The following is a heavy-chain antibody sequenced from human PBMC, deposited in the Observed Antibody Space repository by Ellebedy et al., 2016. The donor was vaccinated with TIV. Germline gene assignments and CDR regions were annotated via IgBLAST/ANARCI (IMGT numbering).Heavy chain of an antibody. CDR3: ARASARGSFDY. V-gene: IGHV1-3*01. CDR1: GYTFTSYA. J-gene: IGHJ4*02. CDR2: INAGNGDT. D-gene: IGHD6-6*01. Sequence: AASVKVSCKASGYTFTSYAMHWVRQAPGQRLEWMGWINAGNGDTKYSQTFQGGVTITRDTSASTAYMELSSLRSEDTAVYYCARASARGSFDYWGQGTLVTVSS.